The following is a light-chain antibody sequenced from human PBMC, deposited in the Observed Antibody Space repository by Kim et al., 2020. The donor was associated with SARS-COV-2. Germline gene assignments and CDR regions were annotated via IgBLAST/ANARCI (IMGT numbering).Light chain of an antibody. CDR3: QVWDSSTHVV. CDR2: RDS. Sequence: VAMGQRARITGGGNNIGSKNVHWYQQKPGQAPVLGIYRDSNRPSGIPERFSGSNSGNTATLTISRAQAGDEADYYCQVWDSSTHVVFGGGTQLTVL. V-gene: IGLV3-9*01. J-gene: IGLJ2*01. CDR1: NIGSKN.